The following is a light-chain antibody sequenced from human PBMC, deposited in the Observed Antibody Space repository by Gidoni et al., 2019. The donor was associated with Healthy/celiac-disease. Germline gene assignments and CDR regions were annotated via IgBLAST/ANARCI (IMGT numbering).Light chain of an antibody. CDR3: QAWDSSTAWV. Sequence: SSELPQPPSVSVSPGQTASIPCSGDKLGDKYACWYPQKPGQSPVLVIYQDSKRPSGIPERFSGSNSGNTATLTISGTQAMDEADYYCQAWDSSTAWVVGGGTKLTVL. J-gene: IGLJ3*02. V-gene: IGLV3-1*01. CDR2: QDS. CDR1: KLGDKY.